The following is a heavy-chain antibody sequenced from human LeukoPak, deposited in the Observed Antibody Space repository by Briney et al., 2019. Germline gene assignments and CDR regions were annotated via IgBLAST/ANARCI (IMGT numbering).Heavy chain of an antibody. D-gene: IGHD3-16*01. J-gene: IGHJ5*02. CDR3: ARSRVSNYFS. CDR2: IYYSATT. CDR1: GGSISTTSYY. Sequence: SETLSLTCTVSGGSISTTSYYWGWIRQPPGKGLEWIGSIYYSATTSYNPSLKSRVTISVDTSKNQFSLNLSSVTAADTAVYYCARSRVSNYFSWGQGTLVTVS. V-gene: IGHV4-39*07.